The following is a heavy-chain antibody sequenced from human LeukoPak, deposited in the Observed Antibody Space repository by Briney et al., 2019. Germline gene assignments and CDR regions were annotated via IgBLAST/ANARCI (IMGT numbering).Heavy chain of an antibody. Sequence: ASVKVSCKASGYTFTSYYMHWVRQAPGQGLEWMGIINPSGGSTSYAQKFQGRVTMTRNTSISTAYMELSSLRSEDTAVYYCARGVVSGFDYWGQGTLVTVSS. D-gene: IGHD1-26*01. CDR3: ARGVVSGFDY. CDR1: GYTFTSYY. V-gene: IGHV1-46*01. CDR2: INPSGGST. J-gene: IGHJ4*02.